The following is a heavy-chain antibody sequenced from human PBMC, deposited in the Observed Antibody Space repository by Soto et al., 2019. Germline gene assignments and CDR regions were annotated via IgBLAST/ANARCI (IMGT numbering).Heavy chain of an antibody. D-gene: IGHD3-22*01. CDR3: ARLRYYDSSGYSGWFDP. J-gene: IGHJ5*02. CDR2: IYPGDSDT. CDR1: GYSFTSYW. V-gene: IGHV5-51*01. Sequence: GESRKISCXGSGYSFTSYWIGWVRQMPGKGLEWMGIIYPGDSDTRYSPSFQGQVTISADKSISTAYLQWSSLEASDTAMYYCARLRYYDSSGYSGWFDPWGQGTLVTVSS.